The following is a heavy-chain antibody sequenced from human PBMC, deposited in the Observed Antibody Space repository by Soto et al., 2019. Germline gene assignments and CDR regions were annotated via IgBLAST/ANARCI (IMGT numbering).Heavy chain of an antibody. CDR1: GYIFNTYG. CDR3: ARGANYVWGSSGAFEN. V-gene: IGHV1-18*01. CDR2: ISTFNGHT. D-gene: IGHD3-16*01. J-gene: IGHJ3*02. Sequence: ASVKVSCKASGYIFNTYGIAWVRQAPGQGLEWMGWISTFNGHTIYAQKFQGRVTVTKDTSTTTAYMELRSLRYDDTAVYYCARGANYVWGSSGAFENWGQGTMVTVSS.